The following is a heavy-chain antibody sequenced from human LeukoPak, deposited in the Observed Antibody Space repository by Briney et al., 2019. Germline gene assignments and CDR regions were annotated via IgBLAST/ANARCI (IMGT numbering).Heavy chain of an antibody. V-gene: IGHV4-59*01. D-gene: IGHD6-19*01. CDR2: IYYSGST. CDR3: ARAVAGTRPPRN. J-gene: IGHJ4*02. CDR1: GGSISSYY. Sequence: KPSETLSLTCTVSGGSISSYYWSWIRQPPGKGLEWIGYIYYSGSTNYNPSLKSRATISVDTSKNQFSLKLSSVTAADTAVYYCARAVAGTRPPRNWGQGTLVTVSS.